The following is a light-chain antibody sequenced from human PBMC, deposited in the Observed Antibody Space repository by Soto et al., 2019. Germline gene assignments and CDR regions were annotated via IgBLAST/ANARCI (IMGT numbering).Light chain of an antibody. Sequence: QSALTQPPSASGSPGQSVTISCTGTSSDVGGYNYVSWYQQHPGKAPKLMIYEVSKRPSGVPDRFSGSKSGNTASLTVSGLQAEDEADYYCSSYAGSNNLVVFGGGTK. V-gene: IGLV2-8*01. CDR3: SSYAGSNNLVV. CDR1: SSDVGGYNY. J-gene: IGLJ2*01. CDR2: EVS.